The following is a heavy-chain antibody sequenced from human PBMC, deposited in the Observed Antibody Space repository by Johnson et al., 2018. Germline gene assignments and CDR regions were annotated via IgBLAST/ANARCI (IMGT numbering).Heavy chain of an antibody. CDR3: ARSLGGTYSLDY. D-gene: IGHD3-16*01. CDR1: GFTFSSYT. V-gene: IGHV3-30-3*01. J-gene: IGHJ4*02. Sequence: QVQLQESGGGVVQPGRSLRLSCAASGFTFSSYTMDWVRQAPGKGLEWVAVTSYDGNNKYYADSVKGRFTISRDNSKNTLYLQMNSLRTEDTAVYYCARSLGGTYSLDYWGQGTLVTVSS. CDR2: TSYDGNNK.